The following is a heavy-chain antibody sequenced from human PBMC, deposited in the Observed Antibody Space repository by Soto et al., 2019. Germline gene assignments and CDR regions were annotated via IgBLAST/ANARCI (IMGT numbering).Heavy chain of an antibody. CDR2: ISASGGST. CDR3: ARDRGYCSGGSCYWCFDL. CDR1: GFTFSSYE. Sequence: PGGSLRLSCAASGFTFSSYEMNWVRQAPGKGLEWVSTISASGGSTYYADSVKGRFTISRDNSKNTMYVQMNSLRAEDTAVYYCARDRGYCSGGSCYWCFDLWGRGTLVTVSS. V-gene: IGHV3-23*01. J-gene: IGHJ2*01. D-gene: IGHD2-15*01.